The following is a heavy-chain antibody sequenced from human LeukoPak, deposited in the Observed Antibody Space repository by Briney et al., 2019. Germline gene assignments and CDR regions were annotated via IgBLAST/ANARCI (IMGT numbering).Heavy chain of an antibody. V-gene: IGHV3-21*01. CDR2: ISSSSSYI. D-gene: IGHD3-3*01. CDR1: GFTFSSYS. J-gene: IGHJ4*02. CDR3: ARSPRRSGYYFDY. Sequence: PGGSLRLSCAASGFTFSSYSMNWVRQAPGKGLEWVSSISSSSSYIYYADSVKGRFTISRDNSKNTLYLQMNSLRAEDTAVYYCARSPRRSGYYFDYWGQGTLVTVSS.